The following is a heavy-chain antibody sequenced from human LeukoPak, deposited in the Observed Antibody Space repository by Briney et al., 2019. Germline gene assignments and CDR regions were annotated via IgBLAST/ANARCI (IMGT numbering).Heavy chain of an antibody. CDR2: ISYDGSNK. V-gene: IGHV3-30*18. CDR1: GFTFSSYG. Sequence: PGRSLRLSCAASGFTFSSYGMHWVRQAPGKGLEWVAVISYDGSNKYYADSVKGRFTISRGNSKNTLYLQMNSLRAEDTAVYYCAKSGSYAYYFDYWGQGTLVTVSS. D-gene: IGHD1-26*01. J-gene: IGHJ4*02. CDR3: AKSGSYAYYFDY.